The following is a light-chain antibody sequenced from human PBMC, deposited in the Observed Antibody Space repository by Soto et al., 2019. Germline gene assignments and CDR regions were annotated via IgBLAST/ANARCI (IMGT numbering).Light chain of an antibody. J-gene: IGKJ3*01. V-gene: IGKV3-20*01. Sequence: EIVLTQSPGTLSLSPGERATLSCRASQSVSSSYLAWYQQKPGQAPRLLIYGASSRATGIPDRFSGSGSVTDFTPTITRLEPEDFAVDYCQQYGSSTGFTFGPRTKVDIK. CDR3: QQYGSSTGFT. CDR2: GAS. CDR1: QSVSSSY.